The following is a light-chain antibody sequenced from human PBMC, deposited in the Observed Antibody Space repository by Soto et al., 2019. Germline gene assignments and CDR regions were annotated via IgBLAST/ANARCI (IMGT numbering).Light chain of an antibody. CDR3: QQSYNFPRT. V-gene: IGKV1-39*01. CDR1: QGINDY. CDR2: AAS. Sequence: DIQMTQSPSSLSASVGDRVTITCRTSQGINDYLNWYQMKPGEAPKLLIHAASALQSGIPSRFSGSASGTEFTLTITSLQPEDFATYYCQQSYNFPRTFGQGTKVEVK. J-gene: IGKJ1*01.